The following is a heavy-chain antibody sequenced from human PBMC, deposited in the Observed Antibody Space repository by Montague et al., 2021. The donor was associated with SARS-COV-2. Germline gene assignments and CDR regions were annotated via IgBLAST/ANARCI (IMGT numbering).Heavy chain of an antibody. CDR3: ATTGLCGASWFDP. CDR2: VFTSGST. D-gene: IGHD3-16*01. J-gene: IGHJ5*02. Sequence: TLSLTCTVSGVSISSGTYYWSWIRQPAGKGLEWIGRVFTSGSTNSNPSLESRVTLSADTSKNQFSLKLRSVTAADTAEYFCATTGLCGASWFDPWGQGTLVTVSS. V-gene: IGHV4-61*02. CDR1: GVSISSGTYY.